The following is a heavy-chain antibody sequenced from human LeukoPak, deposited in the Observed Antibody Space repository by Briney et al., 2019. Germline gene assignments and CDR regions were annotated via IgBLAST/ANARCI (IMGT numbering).Heavy chain of an antibody. CDR3: ATTKYYFDS. J-gene: IGHJ4*02. V-gene: IGHV5-51*01. Sequence: GESLQISCQGSGSIFTSYWIGWVRQLPGKGLEWMGIIYPGDSDTRYSPSFQGQVTISADKSISTAYLQWSSLKAPDPAMYYCATTKYYFDSWGQGTLVTVSS. CDR2: IYPGDSDT. CDR1: GSIFTSYW.